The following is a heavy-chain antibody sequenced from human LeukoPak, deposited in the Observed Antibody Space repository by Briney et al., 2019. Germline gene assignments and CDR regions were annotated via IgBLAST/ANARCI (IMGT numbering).Heavy chain of an antibody. J-gene: IGHJ4*02. V-gene: IGHV4-61*01. D-gene: IGHD3-9*01. CDR3: ARAQGRYFAWLGRVRRGFDY. CDR1: GGSVSSGSYY. Sequence: PSETLSLTCTVSGGSVSSGSYYWSWLRQPPGKGLEWIGYIYYSGSTNYNPSLKSRVTISVDTSKNQFSLKLSSVTAADTAVYYCARAQGRYFAWLGRVRRGFDYWGQGTLVTVSS. CDR2: IYYSGST.